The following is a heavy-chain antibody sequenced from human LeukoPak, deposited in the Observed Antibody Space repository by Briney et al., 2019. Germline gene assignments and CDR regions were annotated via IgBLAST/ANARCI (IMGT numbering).Heavy chain of an antibody. Sequence: PGGSLRLSCAASGFTFSSYWMSWVRQAPGKGLEWVANIKQDGSEKYYVDSVKGRFTISRDNAKNSLYLQMNSLRAEDTAVYYCARIHGMTTVVTSTMNYYYYGMDVWGQGTTVTVSS. V-gene: IGHV3-7*01. CDR1: GFTFSSYW. CDR3: ARIHGMTTVVTSTMNYYYYGMDV. D-gene: IGHD4-23*01. CDR2: IKQDGSEK. J-gene: IGHJ6*02.